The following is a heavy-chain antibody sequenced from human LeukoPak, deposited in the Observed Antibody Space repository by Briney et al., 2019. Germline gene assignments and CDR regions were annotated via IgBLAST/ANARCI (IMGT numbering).Heavy chain of an antibody. Sequence: PGGSLRLSCAASGFTFSSYAMSWVRQAPGKGLEWVSAISGSGGSTYYADSVKGRFTISRDNSKNTLYLQMNSLRAEDTAVYYCAKFGYYSYGIKGYFDYWGQGTLVTVSS. D-gene: IGHD5-18*01. J-gene: IGHJ4*02. V-gene: IGHV3-23*01. CDR1: GFTFSSYA. CDR3: AKFGYYSYGIKGYFDY. CDR2: ISGSGGST.